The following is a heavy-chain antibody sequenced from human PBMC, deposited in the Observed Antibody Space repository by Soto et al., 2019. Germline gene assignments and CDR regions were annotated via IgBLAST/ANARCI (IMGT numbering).Heavy chain of an antibody. Sequence: QVQLVQSGVEVREPGASVKVSCKAVRYIFTNYGVSWVRQAPGQGLEWMGWITTYNGNTEYAQKFQGRVTMTTDASTITAYMELGSLRSDDTAIYYCARALTGYGMDVWGQGTTVTVSS. V-gene: IGHV1-18*01. CDR3: ARALTGYGMDV. J-gene: IGHJ6*02. CDR2: ITTYNGNT. CDR1: RYIFTNYG.